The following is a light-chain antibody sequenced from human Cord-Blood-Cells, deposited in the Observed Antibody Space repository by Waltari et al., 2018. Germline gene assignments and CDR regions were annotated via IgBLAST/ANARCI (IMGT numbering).Light chain of an antibody. J-gene: IGKJ3*01. V-gene: IGKV3-15*01. CDR3: QQYNNWPFT. CDR2: GAS. Sequence: EIVMPQSPAPLSVSPGERATLSCRASQSVSSNLAWYQQKPGQAPRLLISGASTRATGIPTRFSGSGSGTEFTLTISSLQSEDFAVYYCQQYNNWPFTFGPGTKVDIK. CDR1: QSVSSN.